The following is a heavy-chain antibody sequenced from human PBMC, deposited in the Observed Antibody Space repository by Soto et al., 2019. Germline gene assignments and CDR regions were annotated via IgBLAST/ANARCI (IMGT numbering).Heavy chain of an antibody. D-gene: IGHD3-16*01. CDR2: IKQDGSEK. CDR1: GFTFSSYW. V-gene: IGHV3-7*01. J-gene: IGHJ6*03. Sequence: PGGSLRLSCAASGFTFSSYWMIWVRQAPGKGLEWVANIKQDGSEKYYVDSVKGRFTISRDNAKNSLYLQMNSLRAEDTAVYYYARTRFGGLPPYYYYMDVWGKGTTVTVSS. CDR3: ARTRFGGLPPYYYYMDV.